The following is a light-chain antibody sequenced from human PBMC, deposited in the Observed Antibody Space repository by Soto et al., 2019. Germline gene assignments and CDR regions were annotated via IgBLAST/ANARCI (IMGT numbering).Light chain of an antibody. CDR2: GAS. J-gene: IGKJ2*01. Sequence: EVVLTQSPGTLSLSPGERATLVCRASQSISSNYLAGYQQKPGQAPRLLIYGASSRATGIPDRFSGSGSGKDFTLTISLLEPEDFAVYYCHQFGRSPYTFGQGTQLEIK. V-gene: IGKV3-20*01. CDR1: QSISSNY. CDR3: HQFGRSPYT.